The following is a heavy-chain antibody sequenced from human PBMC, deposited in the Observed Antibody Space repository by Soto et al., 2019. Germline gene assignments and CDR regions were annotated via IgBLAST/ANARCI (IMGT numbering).Heavy chain of an antibody. CDR3: AAASIAAAGPLDY. CDR2: ISAYNGNT. CDR1: CSTLSGDG. D-gene: IGHD6-13*01. J-gene: IGHJ4*02. V-gene: IGHV1-18*01. Sequence: SVKGYRKGSCSTLSGDGVGRVRPAPGQGLEWMGWISAYNGNTNYAQKLQGRVTMTTDTSTSTAYMELRSLRSDDTAVYYCAAASIAAAGPLDYWGQGTLVTVSS.